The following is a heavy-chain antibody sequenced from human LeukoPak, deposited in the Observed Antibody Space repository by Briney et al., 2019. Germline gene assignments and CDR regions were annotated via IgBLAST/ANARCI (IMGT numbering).Heavy chain of an antibody. CDR2: ISISSSSI. J-gene: IGHJ3*02. Sequence: TGGSLRLSCAASGFTFSSYSMNWVRQAPGKGLEWVSSISISSSSIYYADSVKGRFTISRDNAKNSLFLQMDSLRAEDTAVYYCAGINDYGDPTGAFDIWGQGTMVTVSS. V-gene: IGHV3-21*01. CDR3: AGINDYGDPTGAFDI. D-gene: IGHD4-17*01. CDR1: GFTFSSYS.